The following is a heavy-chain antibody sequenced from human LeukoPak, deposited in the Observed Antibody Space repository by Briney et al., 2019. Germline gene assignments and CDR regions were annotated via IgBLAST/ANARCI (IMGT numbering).Heavy chain of an antibody. CDR1: GGSISSYY. J-gene: IGHJ2*01. CDR3: ARVYYSNSYDYWYFDL. Sequence: PSETLSLTCTVSGGSISSYYWSWIRQPPGKGLEWIGYIFYSGSTNYNPSLKSRVTISVDTSKNQFSLKLSSVTAADTAVYYCARVYYSNSYDYWYFDLWGRGTLVTVSS. CDR2: IFYSGST. D-gene: IGHD6-13*01. V-gene: IGHV4-59*01.